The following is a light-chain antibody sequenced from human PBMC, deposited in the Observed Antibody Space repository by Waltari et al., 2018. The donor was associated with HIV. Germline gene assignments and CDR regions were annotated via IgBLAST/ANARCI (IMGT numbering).Light chain of an antibody. J-gene: IGLJ3*02. CDR1: RANIGGHP. Sequence: QSVLPQPPSVSGTPGQRVSIPSSTSRANIGGHPFPCYQQFPGMSPKLVVWSNSHRPSGVSARFSGSKSGTSASLAISGLQSEDEADYYCASWDDSLNGWVFGGGTTLTVL. V-gene: IGLV1-44*01. CDR2: SNS. CDR3: ASWDDSLNGWV.